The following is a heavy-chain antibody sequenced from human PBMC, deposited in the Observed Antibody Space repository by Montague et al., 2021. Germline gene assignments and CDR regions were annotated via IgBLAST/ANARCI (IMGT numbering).Heavy chain of an antibody. CDR3: ARSLYCRGGSCYSGFDS. Sequence: SETLSLTCTVSGGSISSASYYWGWIRQPPGKGLEFIGVIYYNGTTYHNPSLKSRVTVSMDASKNQFSLKLSSVTAADTAVYYCARSLYCRGGSCYSGFDSWGQGTLVTASS. J-gene: IGHJ5*01. CDR2: IYYNGTT. D-gene: IGHD2-15*01. CDR1: GGSISSASYY. V-gene: IGHV4-39*01.